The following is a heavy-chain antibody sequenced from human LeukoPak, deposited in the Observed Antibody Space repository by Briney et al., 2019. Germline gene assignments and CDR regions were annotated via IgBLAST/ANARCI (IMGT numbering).Heavy chain of an antibody. CDR1: GGSISSGDYY. D-gene: IGHD1-26*01. CDR2: IYYSGST. V-gene: IGHV4-61*08. J-gene: IGHJ4*02. CDR3: ARLGGSPTEFDY. Sequence: PSETLSLTCTVSGGSISSGDYYWSWIRQPPGKGLEWIGYIYYSGSTNYNPSLKSRVTISVDTSKNQFSLKLSSVTAADTAVYYCARLGGSPTEFDYWGQGTLVTVSS.